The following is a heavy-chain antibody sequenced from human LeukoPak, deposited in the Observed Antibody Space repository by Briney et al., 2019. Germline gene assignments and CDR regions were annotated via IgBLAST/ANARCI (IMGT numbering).Heavy chain of an antibody. J-gene: IGHJ3*02. D-gene: IGHD2-2*02. Sequence: GGSLRLSCAASGFTFSSYWMSWVRQAPGKGLEWVANIKQDGSEKYYVDSVKGRFTISRDNAKNSLYLQMNSLRAEDTAVYYCARVGCSSTSCYRGWDDAFDIWGQGTVDTVSS. CDR2: IKQDGSEK. CDR1: GFTFSSYW. CDR3: ARVGCSSTSCYRGWDDAFDI. V-gene: IGHV3-7*01.